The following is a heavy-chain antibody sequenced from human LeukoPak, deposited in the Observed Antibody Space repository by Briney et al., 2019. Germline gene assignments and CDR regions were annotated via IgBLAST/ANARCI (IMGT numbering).Heavy chain of an antibody. CDR1: GFTVSSNY. CDR2: IYSGGST. Sequence: PGGSLRLSCEASGFTVSSNYMSWVRQAPGKWLEWVSVIYSGGSTYYADSVKGRFTISRDNSKNTLYLQMNSLRAEDTAVYYCARDKRQWLSHFDLWGRGTLVTVSS. CDR3: ARDKRQWLSHFDL. D-gene: IGHD6-19*01. J-gene: IGHJ2*01. V-gene: IGHV3-66*01.